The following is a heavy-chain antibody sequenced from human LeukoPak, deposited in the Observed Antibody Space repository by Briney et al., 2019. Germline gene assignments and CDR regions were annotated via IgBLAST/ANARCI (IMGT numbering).Heavy chain of an antibody. J-gene: IGHJ6*02. CDR3: ARDSARGHSCYVPVWYNYYGMDV. V-gene: IGHV3-48*03. D-gene: IGHD5-12*01. CDR2: ISSSGSTI. CDR1: GFTFSSYE. Sequence: GGSLRLSCAASGFTFSSYEMNWVRQAPGKGLEWVSYISSSGSTIYYADSVKGRFTISRDNAKNSLYLQMNSLRAEDTAVYYCARDSARGHSCYVPVWYNYYGMDVWGQGTTVTVSS.